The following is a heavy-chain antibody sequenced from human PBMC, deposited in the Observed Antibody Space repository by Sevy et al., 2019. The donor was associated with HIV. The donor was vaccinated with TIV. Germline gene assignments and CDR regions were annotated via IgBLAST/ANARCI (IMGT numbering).Heavy chain of an antibody. CDR3: ARPYGSGSWEAFDL. V-gene: IGHV3-21*01. J-gene: IGHJ3*01. D-gene: IGHD3-10*01. Sequence: GGSLRLSCVASGFTFSNYDMNWVRQAPGKGLEWVSSVSFASNYIYYADSVRGRFTISRDNAKNSLYLQMNSLRAEDTAVYYCARPYGSGSWEAFDLWGQGTMVTVSS. CDR2: VSFASNYI. CDR1: GFTFSNYD.